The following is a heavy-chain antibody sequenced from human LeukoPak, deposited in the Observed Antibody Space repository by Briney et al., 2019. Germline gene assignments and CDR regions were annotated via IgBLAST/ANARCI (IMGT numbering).Heavy chain of an antibody. CDR3: ARGSCSGGSCYGDAFDI. Sequence: GGSLRLSCAASGFTFSSYDMHWVRQATGKGLEWVSPIGTAGDTYYPGSVKGRFTISRENAKNSLYLQMNSLRAGDTAVYYCARGSCSGGSCYGDAFDIWGQGTMVTVSS. V-gene: IGHV3-13*01. CDR1: GFTFSSYD. CDR2: IGTAGDT. D-gene: IGHD2-15*01. J-gene: IGHJ3*02.